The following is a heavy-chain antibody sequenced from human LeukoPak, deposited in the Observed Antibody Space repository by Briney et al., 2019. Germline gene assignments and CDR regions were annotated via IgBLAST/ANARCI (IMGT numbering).Heavy chain of an antibody. CDR1: GFTFSSYA. CDR3: AKGYDFWANNWFDP. J-gene: IGHJ5*02. Sequence: GGSLRLSCAASGFTFSSYAMSWVRQAPGKGLEWVSSISGSGGSTCYADSVKGRFTISRDNSKNTLYLQMNSLRGEDTAVYYCAKGYDFWANNWFDPWGQGTLVTVSS. CDR2: ISGSGGST. D-gene: IGHD3-3*01. V-gene: IGHV3-23*01.